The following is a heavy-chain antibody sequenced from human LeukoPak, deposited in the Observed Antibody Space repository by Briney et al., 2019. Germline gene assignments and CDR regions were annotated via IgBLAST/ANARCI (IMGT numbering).Heavy chain of an antibody. V-gene: IGHV1-46*01. CDR1: GYTFTSYY. Sequence: ASGKVSCKASGYTFTSYYMHWVRQAPGQGLEWMGKINPSGGSTSYAQKFQGRVTMTRDMSTSTDYMELSSLRSEDTAVYYCARDNSVEDTAWWFDPWGQGTLVTVSS. CDR2: INPSGGST. J-gene: IGHJ5*02. CDR3: ARDNSVEDTAWWFDP. D-gene: IGHD4-23*01.